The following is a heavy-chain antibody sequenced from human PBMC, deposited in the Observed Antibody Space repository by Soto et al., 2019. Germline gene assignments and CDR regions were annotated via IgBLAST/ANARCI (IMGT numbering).Heavy chain of an antibody. Sequence: QVQLQESGPRLVKPSETLSLTCIVSGGSISSYYWSWIRQPPGKGLEWIGYIYYSGSTNYNPSLKSRVTISVDTSKNQFSLKVSSVTAADTAVYYCARAVLPATAPFDYWGQGTLVTVSS. CDR1: GGSISSYY. CDR3: ARAVLPATAPFDY. CDR2: IYYSGST. V-gene: IGHV4-59*01. J-gene: IGHJ4*02. D-gene: IGHD2-2*01.